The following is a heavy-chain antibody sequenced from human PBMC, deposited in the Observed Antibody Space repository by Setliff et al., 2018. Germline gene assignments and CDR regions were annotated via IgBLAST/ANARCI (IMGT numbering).Heavy chain of an antibody. V-gene: IGHV3-48*03. CDR1: GFTFKTYE. Sequence: GGSLRLSCEASGFTFKTYEMIWVRQAPGKGLERVSKTHTDGITIYSDSVRGRFTIFRDSAKISLHLQMTSLSAEDTAVYYCARRLPYFGMDVWGQGTTVTV. J-gene: IGHJ6*02. D-gene: IGHD2-15*01. CDR2: THTDGITI. CDR3: ARRLPYFGMDV.